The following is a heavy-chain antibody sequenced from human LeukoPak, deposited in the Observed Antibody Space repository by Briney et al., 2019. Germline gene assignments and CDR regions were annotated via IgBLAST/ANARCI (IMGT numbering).Heavy chain of an antibody. Sequence: GGSLRLSCAASGFTFSSYAMHWVRQAPGKGLEWVAVISYDGRNKYYADSVKGRFTISRDNSKNTLYLQMNSQRAEDTAVYYCARGAHHFWSGYYEARYYYGMDVWGQGTTVTVSS. D-gene: IGHD3-3*02. J-gene: IGHJ6*02. CDR2: ISYDGRNK. CDR3: ARGAHHFWSGYYEARYYYGMDV. V-gene: IGHV3-30*04. CDR1: GFTFSSYA.